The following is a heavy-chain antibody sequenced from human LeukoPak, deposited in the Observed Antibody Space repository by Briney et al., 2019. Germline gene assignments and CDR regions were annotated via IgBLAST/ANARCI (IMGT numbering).Heavy chain of an antibody. V-gene: IGHV1-2*02. CDR1: GYTFTCYY. CDR2: INPNSGGT. D-gene: IGHD5-18*01. J-gene: IGHJ4*02. CDR3: ARGESWIQLWLTDY. Sequence: ASVKVSCKASGYTFTCYYMHWVRQAPGQGLEWMGWINPNSGGTNYAQKFQGRVTMTRDTSISTAYMELSRLRSDDTAVYYCARGESWIQLWLTDYWGQGTLVTVSS.